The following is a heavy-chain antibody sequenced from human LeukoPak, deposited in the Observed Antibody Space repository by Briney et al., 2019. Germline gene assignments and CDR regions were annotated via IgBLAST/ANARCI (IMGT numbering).Heavy chain of an antibody. V-gene: IGHV4-38-2*01. J-gene: IGHJ4*02. CDR2: IYHSGST. CDR3: ARQSREVLRFLEWFDY. CDR1: GYSISSGYY. Sequence: SETLSLTCAVSGYSISSGYYWGWIRQPPGKGLEWIGSIYHSGSTYYNPSLKSRVTISVDTSKNQFSLKLSSVTAADTAVYYCARQSREVLRFLEWFDYWGQGTLVTVSS. D-gene: IGHD3-3*01.